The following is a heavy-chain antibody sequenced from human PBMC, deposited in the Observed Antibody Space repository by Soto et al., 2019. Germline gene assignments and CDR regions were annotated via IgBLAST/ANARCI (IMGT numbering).Heavy chain of an antibody. CDR1: GFTFRSYV. V-gene: IGHV3-33*05. Sequence: QVQLVESGGGVVQPGTSLRLSCVGSGFTFRSYVIHWVRQAPGKGLEWVALTSYDGSNNFYGDSVKGRFTISRDNSRNTVELHMDRLRLADMAFCDCARWGTTGGLDFWGQGTLVSVSS. J-gene: IGHJ4*02. D-gene: IGHD3-16*01. CDR2: TSYDGSNN. CDR3: ARWGTTGGLDF.